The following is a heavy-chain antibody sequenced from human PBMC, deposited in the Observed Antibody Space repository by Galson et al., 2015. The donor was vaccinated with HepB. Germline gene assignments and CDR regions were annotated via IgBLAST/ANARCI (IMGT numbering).Heavy chain of an antibody. CDR1: GGSFSGYY. CDR3: ARGLKSSIFGVVTARAPTRPFGY. J-gene: IGHJ4*02. V-gene: IGHV4-34*01. D-gene: IGHD3-3*01. CDR2: INHSGST. Sequence: SETLSLTCAVYGGSFSGYYWSWIRQPPGEGLEWIGEINHSGSTNYNPSLKSRVTISVDTSKNQFSLKLSSVTAADTAVYYCARGLKSSIFGVVTARAPTRPFGYWGQGTLVTVSS.